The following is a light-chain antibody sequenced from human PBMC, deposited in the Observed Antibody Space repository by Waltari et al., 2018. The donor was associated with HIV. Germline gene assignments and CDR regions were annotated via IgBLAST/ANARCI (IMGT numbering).Light chain of an antibody. CDR3: AAWDDSLSAFYV. V-gene: IGLV1-47*01. CDR2: RNN. Sequence: QSVLTQPPSASGTPGQRVTISCSGSTSNIGSNYVYWYHQLPGTAPHLLIYRNNQRPSGVPDRFSGSKSGTSASLAISGLRSEDEADYYCAAWDDSLSAFYVFGTGTKVTVL. J-gene: IGLJ1*01. CDR1: TSNIGSNY.